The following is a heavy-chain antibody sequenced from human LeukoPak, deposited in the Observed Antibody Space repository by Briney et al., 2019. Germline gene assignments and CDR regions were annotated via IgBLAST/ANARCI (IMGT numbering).Heavy chain of an antibody. CDR1: GGSISSYY. CDR3: AREGIVRSWYFDL. J-gene: IGHJ2*01. V-gene: IGHV4-59*01. Sequence: PSETLSLTCTVSGGSISSYYWSWIRQPPGKGLEWIGYIYYSGSTNYNPSLKSRVTISVDTSKNQFSLKLSSVTAADTAVYYCAREGIVRSWYFDLWGRGTLVTVSS. CDR2: IYYSGST. D-gene: IGHD3-16*02.